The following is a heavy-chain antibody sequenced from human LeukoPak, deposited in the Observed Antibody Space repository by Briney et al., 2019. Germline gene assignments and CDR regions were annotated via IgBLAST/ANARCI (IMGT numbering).Heavy chain of an antibody. CDR3: AKHQDWTVTVPDY. Sequence: GGSLRLSCAASGFTFSSYTMSWVRQAPGKGLEWVSAISGSGVDTDYADSAKDRFPISRDNSRNSLYLQMNSLRAEDTAVYYCAKHQDWTVTVPDYWGQGTPVTVSS. CDR2: ISGSGVDT. V-gene: IGHV3-23*01. D-gene: IGHD4-17*01. CDR1: GFTFSSYT. J-gene: IGHJ4*02.